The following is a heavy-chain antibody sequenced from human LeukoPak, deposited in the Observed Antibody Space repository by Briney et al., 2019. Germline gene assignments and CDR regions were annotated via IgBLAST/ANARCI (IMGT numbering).Heavy chain of an antibody. J-gene: IGHJ4*02. CDR3: ARVTYVDDMLYQYFDY. CDR2: INQSGRT. Sequence: PSETLSLTCAVYGGSFSGYYWSWLRQVPGKGLEWLGEINQSGRTNYNPSLKSRVTISVDTSKNQISLNLSFVTATDTAVYYCARVTYVDDMLYQYFDYWGQGILVTVSS. CDR1: GGSFSGYY. D-gene: IGHD4-17*01. V-gene: IGHV4-34*01.